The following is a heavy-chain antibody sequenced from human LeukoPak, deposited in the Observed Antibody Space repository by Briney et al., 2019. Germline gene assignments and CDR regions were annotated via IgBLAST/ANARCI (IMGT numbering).Heavy chain of an antibody. CDR2: ISYDGSKK. CDR1: GFTFSSYG. CDR3: ARGVTTADY. Sequence: GGSLRLSCAASGFTFSSYGMHWVRQAPGKGLEWGAVISYDGSKKYYADSVKGRFTISRDNSKNTLYLQMNSLRAEDTAVYYCARGVTTADYWGQGTLVTVSS. D-gene: IGHD4-11*01. J-gene: IGHJ4*02. V-gene: IGHV3-30*03.